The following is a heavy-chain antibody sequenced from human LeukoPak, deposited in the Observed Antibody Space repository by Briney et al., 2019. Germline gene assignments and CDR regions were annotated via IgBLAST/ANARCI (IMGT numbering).Heavy chain of an antibody. D-gene: IGHD4-17*01. V-gene: IGHV3-7*01. J-gene: IGHJ4*02. Sequence: GGSLRLSCAASGFTFSSYWMSWVRQAPGKGLEWVANIKQDGSEKYYVDSVKGRFTISRDNAKNSLYLQMNSLRAEDTAVYYCARDAYYGDYGEALDYWGQGTLVTVSS. CDR1: GFTFSSYW. CDR2: IKQDGSEK. CDR3: ARDAYYGDYGEALDY.